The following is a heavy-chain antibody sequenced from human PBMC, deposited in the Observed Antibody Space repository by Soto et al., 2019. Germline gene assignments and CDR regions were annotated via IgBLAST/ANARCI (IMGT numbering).Heavy chain of an antibody. CDR2: IIPIFGTA. Sequence: GASVKVSCKASGGTFSSYAISWVRQAPGQGLEWMGGIIPIFGTANYAQKFQGRVTITADEATSTAYMELSSLRSEDTAVYYCARDGLWSGSYYFDYWGQGTLVTVSS. CDR3: ARDGLWSGSYYFDY. J-gene: IGHJ4*02. V-gene: IGHV1-69*13. D-gene: IGHD1-26*01. CDR1: GGTFSSYA.